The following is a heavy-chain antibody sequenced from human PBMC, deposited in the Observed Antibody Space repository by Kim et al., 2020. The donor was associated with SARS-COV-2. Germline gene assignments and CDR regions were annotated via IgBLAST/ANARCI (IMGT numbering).Heavy chain of an antibody. J-gene: IGHJ5*02. CDR2: INHSGST. CDR3: ARSPSGHYYYGSGSYYKKTWFDP. V-gene: IGHV4-34*01. Sequence: SETLSLTCAVYGGSFSGYYWSWIRQPPGKGLEWIGEINHSGSTNYNPSLKSRVTISVDTSKNQFSLKLSSVTAADTAVYYCARSPSGHYYYGSGSYYKKTWFDPWGQGTLVTVSS. D-gene: IGHD3-10*01. CDR1: GGSFSGYY.